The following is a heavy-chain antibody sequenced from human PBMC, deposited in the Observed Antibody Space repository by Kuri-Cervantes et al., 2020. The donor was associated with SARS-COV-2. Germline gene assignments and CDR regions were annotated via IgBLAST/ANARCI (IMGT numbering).Heavy chain of an antibody. CDR3: ARDSGGSYRDFDY. D-gene: IGHD1-26*01. CDR2: ISSSSSYI. Sequence: GGSLRLSCAASGFTFSSYSMNWVRQAPGKGLEWVSSISSSSSYIYYADSVKGRFTISRDNAKNSLYLQMNSLRAEDTAVYYCARDSGGSYRDFDYWGQGTLVTVSS. CDR1: GFTFSSYS. J-gene: IGHJ4*02. V-gene: IGHV3-21*01.